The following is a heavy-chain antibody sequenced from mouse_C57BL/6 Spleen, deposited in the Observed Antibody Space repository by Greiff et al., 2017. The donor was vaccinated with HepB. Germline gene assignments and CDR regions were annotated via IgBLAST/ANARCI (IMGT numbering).Heavy chain of an antibody. Sequence: EVKLLESGGGLVQPGGSMKLSCVASGFTFSNYWMNWVRQSPGKGLEWVAQIRLKSDNYETPYAESVKGRFTISRDDSNSSVYLLMNNLTAEDTGIYYCTGDGNYYYAMDYWGQGTSVTVSS. CDR3: TGDGNYYYAMDY. J-gene: IGHJ4*01. CDR1: GFTFSNYW. D-gene: IGHD2-1*01. CDR2: IRLKSDNYET. V-gene: IGHV6-3*01.